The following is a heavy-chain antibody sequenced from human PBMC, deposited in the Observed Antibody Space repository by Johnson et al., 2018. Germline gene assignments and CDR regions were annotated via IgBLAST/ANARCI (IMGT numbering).Heavy chain of an antibody. CDR1: GFTFSSYG. Sequence: VQLLESGGGVDQPGRSLRLSCAASGFTFSSYGIHWVRQAPGKGLEWVAVISYDGSKKYYADSVKGRFTISRDNSKNTLYLQMNSLRAEDTAVYYCAKADAFDIWGQGTMVTVSS. V-gene: IGHV3-30*18. CDR3: AKADAFDI. J-gene: IGHJ3*02. CDR2: ISYDGSKK.